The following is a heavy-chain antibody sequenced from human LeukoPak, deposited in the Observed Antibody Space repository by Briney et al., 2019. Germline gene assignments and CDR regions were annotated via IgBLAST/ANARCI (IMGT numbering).Heavy chain of an antibody. D-gene: IGHD6-13*01. Sequence: GGSLRLSCAASGFTFSNAWMSWVRQAPGKGLVWVGRIKSKNDGGTTDYAAPVKGRFNISRDDSKNTLYLQMNSLKTEGPAVYYWTTGPHIAAAGKNAYYYGRDVWGKGTTVTVSS. V-gene: IGHV3-15*01. J-gene: IGHJ6*04. CDR3: TTGPHIAAAGKNAYYYGRDV. CDR1: GFTFSNAW. CDR2: IKSKNDGGTT.